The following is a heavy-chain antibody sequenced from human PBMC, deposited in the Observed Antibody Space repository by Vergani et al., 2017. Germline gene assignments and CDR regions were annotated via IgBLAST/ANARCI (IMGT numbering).Heavy chain of an antibody. J-gene: IGHJ6*03. Sequence: VQLVESGGGLVQPGRSLRLSCAASGFNFSSYGMHWVRQAPGKGLEWVAVISYDGSNKYYADSMKGRFTLSRDNSKHTLYLQMNSLRAEDTAVYYCAKDRVDYYYYMDVWGKGTTVTVSS. D-gene: IGHD5-12*01. CDR1: GFNFSSYG. CDR2: ISYDGSNK. CDR3: AKDRVDYYYYMDV. V-gene: IGHV3-30*18.